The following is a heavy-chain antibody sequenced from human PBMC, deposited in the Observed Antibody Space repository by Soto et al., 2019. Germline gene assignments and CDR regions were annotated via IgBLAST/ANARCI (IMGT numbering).Heavy chain of an antibody. D-gene: IGHD2-21*02. CDR1: GGSMSKFY. V-gene: IGHV4-4*07. J-gene: IGHJ6*02. Sequence: ETLSLTCSGSGGSMSKFYWSWIRKTAGKGLEWMGRVYATGTSDYSPSLRSRLAMSGDISKKTFSLRLRAVTAADTGVYYCVRDGSKTLRDCFDPWGLGTTVTVSS. CDR3: VRDGSKTLRDCFDP. CDR2: VYATGTS.